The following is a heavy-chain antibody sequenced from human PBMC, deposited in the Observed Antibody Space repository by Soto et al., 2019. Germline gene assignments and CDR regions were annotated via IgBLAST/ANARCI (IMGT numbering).Heavy chain of an antibody. J-gene: IGHJ4*02. CDR1: GGSASSFS. Sequence: PSETLSLTCTVSGGSASSFSWSWIRQPAGKGLEWIGRIYASGISSFNPSLKSRVTMSVDTSNNQFSLKLSSVTAADTAVYYCAILIDNYFAWWGQGTLVTVS. D-gene: IGHD2-8*01. V-gene: IGHV4-4*07. CDR3: AILIDNYFAW. CDR2: IYASGIS.